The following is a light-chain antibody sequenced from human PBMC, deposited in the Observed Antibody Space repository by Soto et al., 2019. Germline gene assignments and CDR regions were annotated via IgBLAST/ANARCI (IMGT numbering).Light chain of an antibody. CDR3: NSYARSNPYV. V-gene: IGLV2-8*01. CDR2: EVV. Sequence: QSALTQPPSASGSPGQSVTISCTGTKSDIGVYDFVSWYQHHPGKAPRLIIYEVVQRPSGVPDRFSGSKSGNTASLTVSGLQAADEADYFCNSYARSNPYVFGSGTKVT. J-gene: IGLJ1*01. CDR1: KSDIGVYDF.